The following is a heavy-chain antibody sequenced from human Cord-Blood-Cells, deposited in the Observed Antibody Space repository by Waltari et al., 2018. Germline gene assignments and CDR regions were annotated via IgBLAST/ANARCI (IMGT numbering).Heavy chain of an antibody. Sequence: QVQLVQSGAEGKKRGASVKVSWTASGYPFTGYYMHWVRQDPVQGLECMGRVNPNSDGTNYAKKFQGRVTMTRDTTISTAYMEVSRLRSDDTAVYCCAKGSSSWYDFDIWGQGTMVTVSS. CDR3: AKGSSSWYDFDI. J-gene: IGHJ3*02. CDR1: GYPFTGYY. D-gene: IGHD6-13*01. V-gene: IGHV1-2*02. CDR2: VNPNSDGT.